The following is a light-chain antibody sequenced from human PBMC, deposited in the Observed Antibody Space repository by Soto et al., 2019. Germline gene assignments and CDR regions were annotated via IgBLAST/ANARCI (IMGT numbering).Light chain of an antibody. V-gene: IGKV1-5*01. Sequence: DIQMTQSPSTLSASVGYRVTITCRASQSISSWLAWYQQKPGKATKLLIYDASSLESGAPSRFSGSGSGTEFTLTISSLQPDDFATYYCQQYNRWTFGQGTKVDIK. CDR3: QQYNRWT. CDR2: DAS. J-gene: IGKJ1*01. CDR1: QSISSW.